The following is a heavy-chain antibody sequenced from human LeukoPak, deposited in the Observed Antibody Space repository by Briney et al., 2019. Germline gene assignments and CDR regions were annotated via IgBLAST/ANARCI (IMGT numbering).Heavy chain of an antibody. V-gene: IGHV3-48*03. Sequence: PGGSLRLSCAASGFTLSSYEMNWVRQAPGKGLGWVSKISSSGSAIYYADSVKGRFTISRDNAKSSLYLQMNSLRVEDTAVYYCARGGSLGYWGQGTLVTVSS. CDR2: ISSSGSAI. D-gene: IGHD6-19*01. CDR1: GFTLSSYE. J-gene: IGHJ4*02. CDR3: ARGGSLGY.